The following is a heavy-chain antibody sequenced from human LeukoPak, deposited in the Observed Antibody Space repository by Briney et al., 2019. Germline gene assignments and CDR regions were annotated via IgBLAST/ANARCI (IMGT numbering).Heavy chain of an antibody. CDR3: ARATLGSGSYQPLGTRFDY. CDR1: GGTFSSYA. J-gene: IGHJ4*02. Sequence: SVKVSCKASGGTFSSYAIGWVRQAPGQGLEWMGGIIPIFGTANYAQKFQGRVTITADESTSTAYMELSSLRSEDTAVYYCARATLGSGSYQPLGTRFDYWGQGTLVTVSS. D-gene: IGHD3-10*01. CDR2: IIPIFGTA. V-gene: IGHV1-69*13.